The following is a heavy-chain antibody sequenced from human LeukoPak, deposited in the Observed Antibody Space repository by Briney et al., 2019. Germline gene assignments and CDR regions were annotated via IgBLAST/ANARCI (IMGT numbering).Heavy chain of an antibody. CDR3: ARDNGAIRAYYYHGMDV. V-gene: IGHV4-4*02. CDR2: IYHSGSI. CDR1: GGSISSRNW. J-gene: IGHJ6*02. Sequence: SETLSLTCAVSGGSISSRNWWSWVRQPPGKGLEWIGEIYHSGSINYNPSLKSRVTISVDKSKNQLSLRLTSVSAADTAVYYCARDNGAIRAYYYHGMDVWGQGTTVTVSS. D-gene: IGHD3-10*01.